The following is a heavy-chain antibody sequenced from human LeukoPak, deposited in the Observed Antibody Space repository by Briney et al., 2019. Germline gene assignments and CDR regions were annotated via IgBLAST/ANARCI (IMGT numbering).Heavy chain of an antibody. D-gene: IGHD6-19*01. J-gene: IGHJ4*02. CDR2: INPNSGGT. Sequence: ASVKVSCKASGYTFTGYYMHWVRQAPAQGLEWMGRINPNSGGTNYAQKFQGRVTMTRDTSISTAYMELSRLRSDDTAVYYCARDRGSGWYVDYWGQGTLVTVSS. CDR1: GYTFTGYY. CDR3: ARDRGSGWYVDY. V-gene: IGHV1-2*06.